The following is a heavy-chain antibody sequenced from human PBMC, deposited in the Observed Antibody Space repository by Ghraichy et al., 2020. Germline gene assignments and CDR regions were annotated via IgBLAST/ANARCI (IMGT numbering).Heavy chain of an antibody. D-gene: IGHD3-3*01. CDR2: FYYGGDT. J-gene: IGHJ5*02. V-gene: IGHV4-39*01. CDR1: GESISGSSYY. Sequence: SQTLSLTCSVSGESISGSSYYWGWVRQPPGKGLEWVGSFYYGGDTYSNPSLKSRVTISVDTSKNQFSLKVNSVTAADTAVYFCATHNYDFSNGYYTGTWFDPWGQGTLVTVSS. CDR3: ATHNYDFSNGYYTGTWFDP.